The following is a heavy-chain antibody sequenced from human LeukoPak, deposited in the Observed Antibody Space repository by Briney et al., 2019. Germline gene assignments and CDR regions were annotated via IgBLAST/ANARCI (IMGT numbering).Heavy chain of an antibody. D-gene: IGHD2-15*01. CDR1: GFTFSNYW. Sequence: GGSLRLSCAASGFTFSNYWMHWARQAPGKGLVWVSRINSDGSSTSYADSVKGRFTISRDNAKNTLYLQMNSLRAVDTAVYYCAREGIDPMIDYWGQGTLVTVSS. V-gene: IGHV3-74*01. CDR2: INSDGSST. J-gene: IGHJ4*02. CDR3: AREGIDPMIDY.